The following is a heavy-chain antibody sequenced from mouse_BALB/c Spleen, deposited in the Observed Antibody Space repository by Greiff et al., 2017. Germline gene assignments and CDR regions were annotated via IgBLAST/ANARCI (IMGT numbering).Heavy chain of an antibody. CDR1: GYTFTSYV. D-gene: IGHD1-1*01. CDR2: INPYNDGT. J-gene: IGHJ4*01. Sequence: LVESGPELVKPGASVKMSCKASGYTFTSYVMHWVKQKPGQGLEWIGYINPYNDGTKYNEKFKGKATLTSDKSSSTAYMELSSLTSEDSAVYYCARGVDYYGSSHYAMDYWGQGTSVTVSS. V-gene: IGHV1-14*01. CDR3: ARGVDYYGSSHYAMDY.